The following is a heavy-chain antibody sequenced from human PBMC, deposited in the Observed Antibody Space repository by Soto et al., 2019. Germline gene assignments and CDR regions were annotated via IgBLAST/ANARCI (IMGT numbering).Heavy chain of an antibody. CDR3: VRGKMREMATILRDKWFDP. D-gene: IGHD5-12*01. V-gene: IGHV1-18*04. J-gene: IGHJ5*02. Sequence: GASVKVSCKASGYTFTSYGISWVRQAPGQGLEWMGWISAYNGNTNYAQKLQGRVTMTTDTSTSTAYMELSSLRSEDTAVYYCVRGKMREMATILRDKWFDPWGQGTLVTVSS. CDR2: ISAYNGNT. CDR1: GYTFTSYG.